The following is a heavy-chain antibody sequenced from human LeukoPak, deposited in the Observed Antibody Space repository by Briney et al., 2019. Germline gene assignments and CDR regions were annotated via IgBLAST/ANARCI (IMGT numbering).Heavy chain of an antibody. CDR3: ARETGHGYNWMGY. D-gene: IGHD5-24*01. CDR1: GGTFSSYA. Sequence: ASVKVSCKASGGTFSSYAISWVRQAPGQGLEWMGGIIPIFGTANSAQTFQGRVTITADESTSTAYMELRSPRSEDTAVYYCARETGHGYNWMGYWGQGTLVTVSS. J-gene: IGHJ4*02. V-gene: IGHV1-69*13. CDR2: IIPIFGTA.